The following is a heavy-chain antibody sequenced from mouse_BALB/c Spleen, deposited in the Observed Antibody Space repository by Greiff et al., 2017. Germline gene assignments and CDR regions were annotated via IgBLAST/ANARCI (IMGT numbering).Heavy chain of an antibody. CDR2: ISYDGSN. J-gene: IGHJ3*01. V-gene: IGHV3-6*02. CDR3: ARDGRITTFAY. CDR1: GYSITSGYY. D-gene: IGHD2-4*01. Sequence: ESGPGLVKPSQSLSLTCSVTGYSITSGYYWNWIRQFPGNKLEWMGYISYDGSNNYNPSLKNRISITRDTSKNQFFLKLNSVTTEDTATYYCARDGRITTFAYWGQGTLVTVSA.